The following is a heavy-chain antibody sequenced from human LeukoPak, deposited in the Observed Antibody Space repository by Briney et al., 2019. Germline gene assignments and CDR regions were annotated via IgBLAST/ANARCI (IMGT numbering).Heavy chain of an antibody. CDR2: ISGSGGST. CDR3: ARGGATTLFDY. J-gene: IGHJ4*02. D-gene: IGHD1-26*01. CDR1: GFTFNSYA. Sequence: GGSLRLSCAASGFTFNSYAVSWVRQAPGKGLEWVSAISGSGGSTYYADSVKGRFTISRDNSKNTLYLQMGSLRIEDMAVYYCARGGATTLFDYWGQGTLVTVSS. V-gene: IGHV3-23*01.